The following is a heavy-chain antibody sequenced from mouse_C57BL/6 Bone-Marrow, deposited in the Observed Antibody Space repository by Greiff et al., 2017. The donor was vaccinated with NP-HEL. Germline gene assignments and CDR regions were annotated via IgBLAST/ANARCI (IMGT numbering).Heavy chain of an antibody. CDR2: IHPNSGST. J-gene: IGHJ3*01. CDR3: ARRYGSSPFAY. Sequence: QVQLQQPGAELVKPGASVKLSCKASGYTFTSYWMHWVKQRPGQGLEWIGMIHPNSGSTNYNEKFKSKATLTVDKSSSTAYMPRSSLTSEDSAVYYCARRYGSSPFAYWGQGTLVTVSA. V-gene: IGHV1-64*01. D-gene: IGHD1-1*01. CDR1: GYTFTSYW.